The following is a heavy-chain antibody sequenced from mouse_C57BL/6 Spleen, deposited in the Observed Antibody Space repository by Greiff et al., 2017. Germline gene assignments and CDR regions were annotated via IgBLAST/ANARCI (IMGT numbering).Heavy chain of an antibody. CDR1: GYTFTSYW. V-gene: IGHV1-59*01. D-gene: IGHD2-4*01. Sequence: VQLQQPGAELVRPGTSVKLSCKASGYTFTSYWMHWVKQRPGQGLEWIGVIDPSDSYTNYNQKFKGKATLTVDTSSSTAYMQLSSLTSEDSAVYYCARLDEYDGNYYAMDYWGQGTSVTVSS. J-gene: IGHJ4*01. CDR3: ARLDEYDGNYYAMDY. CDR2: IDPSDSYT.